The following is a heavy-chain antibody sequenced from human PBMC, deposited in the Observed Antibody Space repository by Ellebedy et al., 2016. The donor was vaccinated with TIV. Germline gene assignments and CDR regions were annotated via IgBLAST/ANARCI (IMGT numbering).Heavy chain of an antibody. J-gene: IGHJ4*02. D-gene: IGHD6-19*01. V-gene: IGHV3-48*04. CDR2: INTSSTTT. Sequence: GESLKISCAASGFTFSTYVMNWVRQAPGKGLEWIAYINTSSTTTHYTDSVRGRFTISRDDAKDSLYLQMSSLRAEDTAIYYCARGTQVAGSAYSLIDYWGQGTLVTVSS. CDR3: ARGTQVAGSAYSLIDY. CDR1: GFTFSTYV.